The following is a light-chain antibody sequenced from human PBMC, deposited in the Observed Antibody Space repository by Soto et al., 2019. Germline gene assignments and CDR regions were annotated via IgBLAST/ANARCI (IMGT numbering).Light chain of an antibody. CDR3: QQYGSSPYT. CDR1: QSVSSSY. Sequence: EIVLTQSPGTLSLSPGERATLSCSASQSVSSSYLAWYQQKPGKAPRLLIYGASSRATGIPDRFSGSGSGTDFTLTISRLEPDDFAVYYCQQYGSSPYTFGQGTKLEIK. V-gene: IGKV3-20*01. CDR2: GAS. J-gene: IGKJ2*01.